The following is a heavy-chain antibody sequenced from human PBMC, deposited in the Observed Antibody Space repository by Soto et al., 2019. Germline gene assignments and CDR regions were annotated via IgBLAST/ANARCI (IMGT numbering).Heavy chain of an antibody. CDR3: EGTTLTGVKYYYGMDV. CDR1: GGSISSSSYY. V-gene: IGHV4-39*01. CDR2: IYYSGST. Sequence: SETLSLTCTVSGGSISSSSYYWGWIRQPPGKGLEWIGSIYYSGSTYYNPSLKSRVTISVDTSKNQFSLKLSSVTAADTAVYYCEGTTLTGVKYYYGMDVWGQGTTVTVSS. J-gene: IGHJ6*02. D-gene: IGHD7-27*01.